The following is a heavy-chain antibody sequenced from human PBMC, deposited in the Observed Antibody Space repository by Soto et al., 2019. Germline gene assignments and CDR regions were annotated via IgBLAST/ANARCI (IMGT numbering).Heavy chain of an antibody. CDR2: INAGNGNT. CDR3: ARSIVVVTALDY. J-gene: IGHJ4*02. V-gene: IGHV1-3*01. CDR1: GCTFTSCA. Sequence: ASAMVSCNASGCTFTSCAMHWVRQAPGQRLEWMGWINAGNGNTKYSQKFQGRVTITRDTSASTAYMELSSLRSEDTAVYYCARSIVVVTALDYWGQGTLVTVSP. D-gene: IGHD2-21*02.